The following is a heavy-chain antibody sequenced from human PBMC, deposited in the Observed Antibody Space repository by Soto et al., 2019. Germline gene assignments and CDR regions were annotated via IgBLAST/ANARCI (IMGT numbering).Heavy chain of an antibody. D-gene: IGHD1-1*01. CDR2: IRSGGDT. V-gene: IGHV3-74*01. CDR1: GLSFSDYW. CDR3: GRVDWNAGAD. J-gene: IGHJ4*02. Sequence: EVRLAESGGGLVQPGGSLRLSCVASGLSFSDYWIHWVRQAPGKGLIWVSGIRSGGDTDYADSVKGRFTISRDNAKNTGYLQMNNLRSDDTAVYYCGRVDWNAGADWGQGTLVTVSS.